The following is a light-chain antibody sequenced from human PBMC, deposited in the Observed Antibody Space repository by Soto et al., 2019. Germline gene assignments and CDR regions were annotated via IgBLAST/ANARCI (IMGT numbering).Light chain of an antibody. V-gene: IGKV1-33*01. CDR3: QQYDNLLT. CDR2: DAS. J-gene: IGKJ4*01. CDR1: QDISKY. Sequence: DIQMTQSPSSLSASEGDRVTINCQASQDISKYLNWYQQKPGKTPKLLIYDASNLETGVPSRFSGSGSGTDFTFTISSLQPEDIATYYCQQYDNLLTFGGGTKVNI.